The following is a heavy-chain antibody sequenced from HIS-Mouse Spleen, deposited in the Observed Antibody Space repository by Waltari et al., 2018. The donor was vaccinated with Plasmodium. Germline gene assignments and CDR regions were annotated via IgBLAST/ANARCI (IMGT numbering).Heavy chain of an antibody. CDR3: ARDRITGTSYFDY. CDR1: GGSISSSSYY. Sequence: QLQLQESGPGLVKPSETLSLTCNVSGGSISSSSYYWGWIRQPPGKGLEWVGSIYYSGRTYYNPSLKSRVTISVDTSKNQFSRKRSSVTAADTAVYYCARDRITGTSYFDYWGQGTLVTVSS. V-gene: IGHV4-39*07. CDR2: IYYSGRT. J-gene: IGHJ4*02. D-gene: IGHD1-7*01.